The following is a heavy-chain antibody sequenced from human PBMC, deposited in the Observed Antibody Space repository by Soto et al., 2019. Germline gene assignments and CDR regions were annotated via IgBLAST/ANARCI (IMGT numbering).Heavy chain of an antibody. V-gene: IGHV4-31*11. CDR2: IFHTGST. J-gene: IGHJ4*02. Sequence: QVQLQESGPGLVKPSQTLSLTCAVSGASISSGDSYWSWIRQRPGKGLEWIGYIFHTGSTYYNPSLKNRVTISLDSSKNQFSLKLTSATAADTAVYFCAREPYCTSATCFIHFDSWGQGSLVTVSS. D-gene: IGHD2-2*01. CDR3: AREPYCTSATCFIHFDS. CDR1: GASISSGDSY.